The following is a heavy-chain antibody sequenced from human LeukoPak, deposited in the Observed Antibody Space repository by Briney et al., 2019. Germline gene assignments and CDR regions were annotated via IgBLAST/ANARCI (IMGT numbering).Heavy chain of an antibody. CDR3: ARDTYRFDDY. CDR2: IKEDGGDK. J-gene: IGHJ4*02. D-gene: IGHD2-2*01. V-gene: IGHV3-7*01. Sequence: GGSLRLSCAASGFTFSSVWMTWVRQAPGKGLEWVASIKEDGGDKYYMDSVKGRFTISRDNAKNSLYLQINSLRAEDTAVYYCARDTYRFDDYWGQGTLVTVSS. CDR1: GFTFSSVW.